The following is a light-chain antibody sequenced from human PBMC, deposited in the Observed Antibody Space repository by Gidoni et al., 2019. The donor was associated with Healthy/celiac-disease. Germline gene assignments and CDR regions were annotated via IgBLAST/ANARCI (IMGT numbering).Light chain of an antibody. Sequence: SSELTQAPAVSVALGQTVRITCQGDSLRSYYASWYQQKPGQAPVLVIYGKNNRPSGIPDRFSGSSAGNTASLTIAGAQAEDDADYYCNSRDSSGNVVFGGGTKLTVL. CDR1: SLRSYY. CDR2: GKN. CDR3: NSRDSSGNVV. V-gene: IGLV3-19*01. J-gene: IGLJ2*01.